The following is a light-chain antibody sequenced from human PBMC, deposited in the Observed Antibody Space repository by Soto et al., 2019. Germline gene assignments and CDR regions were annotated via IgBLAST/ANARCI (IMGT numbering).Light chain of an antibody. Sequence: EIVLSQSPGTLSLSPGERATLSCRASPSFNSIYLAWYQQKPGQAPRLLIYDASNRATGIPARFSGSGSGTEFNLPISSLEPEDFAVYYCQQRSKWVTFGRGTKVDIK. CDR3: QQRSKWVT. CDR2: DAS. V-gene: IGKV3D-20*02. J-gene: IGKJ4*01. CDR1: PSFNSIY.